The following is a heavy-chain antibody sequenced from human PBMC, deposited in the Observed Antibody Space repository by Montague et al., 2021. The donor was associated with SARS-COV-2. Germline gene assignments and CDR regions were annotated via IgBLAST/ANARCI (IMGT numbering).Heavy chain of an antibody. Sequence: LRLSCAASGFTFSSYAMNLVRQPPGKGLEWIGSIYDSGSTYYNPSLXSRVTISVDTSKNHFSLKLSSVTAADTAVYYCARRGRKLLPVATTIGGFDIWGQGTMVTVSS. J-gene: IGHJ3*02. V-gene: IGHV4-39*02. CDR1: GFTFSSYAMN. CDR3: ARRGRKLLPVATTIGGFDI. D-gene: IGHD5-12*01. CDR2: IYDSGST.